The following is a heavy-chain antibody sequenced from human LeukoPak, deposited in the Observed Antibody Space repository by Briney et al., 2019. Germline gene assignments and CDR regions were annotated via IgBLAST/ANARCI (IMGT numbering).Heavy chain of an antibody. D-gene: IGHD2-2*01. CDR1: GFSLSDSH. J-gene: IGHJ4*02. CDR3: SRQTVSCHDF. Sequence: GGSLRLSCAASGFSLSDSHMHWVRQAPGKGLEWVSHIRSRRDNYATAYGVSVQGRFTISRDDSNNMAYLQMNSLTADDTAVYYCSRQTVSCHDFWGQGTLVTVSS. CDR2: IRSRRDNYAT. V-gene: IGHV3-73*01.